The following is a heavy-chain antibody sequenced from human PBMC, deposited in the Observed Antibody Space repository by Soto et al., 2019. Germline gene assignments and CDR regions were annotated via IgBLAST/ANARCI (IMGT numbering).Heavy chain of an antibody. D-gene: IGHD1-26*01. CDR3: ARNGTYSSSLSQYSGMGV. V-gene: IGHV1-69*16. CDR2: IVPMLGTP. J-gene: IGHJ6*02. CDR1: GGTFDNFI. Sequence: QVQLVQSGAEVKEPGSSVRVSCKASGGTFDNFIMNWVRQTPGQGLEWMGGIVPMLGTPTYAEKFKGRVMISQTGSTSTLYTEVTSLRSEDTPIYYCARNGTYSSSLSQYSGMGVWGQGTTVTCSS.